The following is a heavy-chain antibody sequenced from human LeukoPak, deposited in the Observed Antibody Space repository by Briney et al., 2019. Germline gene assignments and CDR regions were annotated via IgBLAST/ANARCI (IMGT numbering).Heavy chain of an antibody. CDR3: SSAGSITYYYYYYMDV. Sequence: SAKVSRKASGYTFTGYYMHWVRQAPGQGLEWLGWINPNSGGTNYAQKFQGRVTMPKHKSLTRASMALSRLRSHAPAVHYCSSAGSITYYYYYYMDVWGKGTTVTVS. J-gene: IGHJ6*03. CDR1: GYTFTGYY. V-gene: IGHV1-2*02. D-gene: IGHD3-10*01. CDR2: INPNSGGT.